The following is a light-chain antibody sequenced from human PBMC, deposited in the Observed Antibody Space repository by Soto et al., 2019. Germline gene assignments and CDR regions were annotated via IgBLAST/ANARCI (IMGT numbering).Light chain of an antibody. J-gene: IGLJ1*01. CDR1: SSNIGSNY. V-gene: IGLV1-51*01. Sequence: QSVLTQPPSVSAAPGQKVTISCSGSSSNIGSNYVSWYQQLPGAAPKLLIYDNGKRPSGIPDRFSGSQSGTSATLSITGLQTGDEADYYCGAWDSSLNVYVFGTGTKVTVL. CDR3: GAWDSSLNVYV. CDR2: DNG.